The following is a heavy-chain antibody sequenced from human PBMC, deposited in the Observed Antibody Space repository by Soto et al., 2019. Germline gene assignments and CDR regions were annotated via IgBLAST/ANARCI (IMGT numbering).Heavy chain of an antibody. CDR1: GGTFSSYT. J-gene: IGHJ4*02. Sequence: QVQLVQSGAEVKKPGSSVKVSCKASGGTFSSYTISWVRQAPGQGLEWMGRIIPILGIANYAQKFQGRVTSTADKSTSTAYMELSSLRSEDTAVYYCASITYSGSYSSLDYWGQGTLVTVTS. CDR3: ASITYSGSYSSLDY. D-gene: IGHD1-26*01. V-gene: IGHV1-69*02. CDR2: IIPILGIA.